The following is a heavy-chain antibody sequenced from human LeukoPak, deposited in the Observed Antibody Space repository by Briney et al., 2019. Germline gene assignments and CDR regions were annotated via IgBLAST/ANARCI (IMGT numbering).Heavy chain of an antibody. CDR2: IYTSDNT. Sequence: NPSETLSLTCTVPGSSISAYYWTWIRRPAGRGLEWIGRIYTSDNTDYNPSLKSRVTMSVDTSKNQFSLKVTSVTAADTALYYCARGYCSGANCYSISFDYWGQGTLVLVSS. D-gene: IGHD2-15*01. CDR1: GSSISAYY. V-gene: IGHV4-4*07. CDR3: ARGYCSGANCYSISFDY. J-gene: IGHJ4*02.